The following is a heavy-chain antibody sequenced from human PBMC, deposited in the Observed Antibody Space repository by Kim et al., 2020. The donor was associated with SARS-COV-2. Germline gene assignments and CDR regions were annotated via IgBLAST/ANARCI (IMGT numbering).Heavy chain of an antibody. Sequence: SVENRITINPDTSKNQFSLLLNSVTPEDTAVYYCARRYCSRGTCTKFDFWGQGTLVTVSS. CDR3: ARRYCSRGTCTKFDF. D-gene: IGHD2-2*01. V-gene: IGHV6-1*01. J-gene: IGHJ4*02.